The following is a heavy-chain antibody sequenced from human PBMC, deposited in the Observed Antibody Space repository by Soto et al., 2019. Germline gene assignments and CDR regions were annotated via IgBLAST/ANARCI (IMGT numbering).Heavy chain of an antibody. CDR3: ARQGSSWYRSFDY. CDR2: IYPGDSDT. J-gene: IGHJ4*02. Sequence: GESLKISCKGSGYSFTRYWIGWARQMPGKGLEWMGIIYPGDSDTRYSPSFQGQVTISADKSISTAYLQWSSLKASDTAMYYCARQGSSWYRSFDYWGQGTLVTVSS. D-gene: IGHD6-13*01. CDR1: GYSFTRYW. V-gene: IGHV5-51*01.